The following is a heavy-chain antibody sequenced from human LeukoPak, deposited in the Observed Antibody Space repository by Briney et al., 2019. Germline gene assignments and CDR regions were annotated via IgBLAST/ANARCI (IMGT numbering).Heavy chain of an antibody. V-gene: IGHV3-73*01. CDR2: IRSKANGYTT. CDR3: TRLAGGDAFDI. Sequence: GGSLRLSCAASGFTFSGSAMHWVRQASGKGLEWVGRIRSKANGYTTAYGASVKGRFTISRDDSQRATYVQMNSLKIEDTAVYYCTRLAGGDAFDIWGPGTMVTVSS. D-gene: IGHD2-15*01. J-gene: IGHJ3*02. CDR1: GFTFSGSA.